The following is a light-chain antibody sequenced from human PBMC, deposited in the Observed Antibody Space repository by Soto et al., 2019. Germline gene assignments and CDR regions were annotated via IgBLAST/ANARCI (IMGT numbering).Light chain of an antibody. Sequence: EVVMTQSPATLSVSPGERVTLSCRSSQSVADNLAWFQQKPGQGPRLLIYGASTRATGIPARFSGSGSETGFTLTISSLEPEDFAVYYCQQYKNWPPITFGQGTRLE. CDR1: QSVADN. CDR2: GAS. CDR3: QQYKNWPPIT. V-gene: IGKV3-15*01. J-gene: IGKJ5*01.